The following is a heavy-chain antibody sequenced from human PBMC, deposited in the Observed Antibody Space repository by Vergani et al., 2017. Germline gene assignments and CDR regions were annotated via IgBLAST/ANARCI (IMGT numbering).Heavy chain of an antibody. V-gene: IGHV1-69-2*01. J-gene: IGHJ6*02. D-gene: IGHD4-17*01. CDR1: GYTFTDHY. Sequence: EVQLVQSGAEVKKPGATMKISCKVSGYTFTDHYMHWVKQAPGKGLEWMGLVDSEDGETIYAEKFKGRVTIAADTSTDTAHLELSSLRSEDTAVYYCATPQTGTTSGMEVWGQGTTVIVSS. CDR3: ATPQTGTTSGMEV. CDR2: VDSEDGET.